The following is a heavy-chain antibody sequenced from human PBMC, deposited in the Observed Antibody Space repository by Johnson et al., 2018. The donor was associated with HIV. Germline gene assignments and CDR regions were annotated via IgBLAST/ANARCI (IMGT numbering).Heavy chain of an antibody. CDR1: GFTFSSYG. V-gene: IGHV3-30*03. CDR2: ISYDGSNK. CDR3: ARARGDFWSGYPAFDI. D-gene: IGHD3-3*01. J-gene: IGHJ3*02. Sequence: VQLVESGGGLVKPGGSLRLSCAASGFTFSSYGMHWVRQAPGKGLEWVAVISYDGSNKYYADSVKGRFTISRDNSKNTLYLQMGSLRAEDMAVYYCARARGDFWSGYPAFDIWGQGTMVTVSS.